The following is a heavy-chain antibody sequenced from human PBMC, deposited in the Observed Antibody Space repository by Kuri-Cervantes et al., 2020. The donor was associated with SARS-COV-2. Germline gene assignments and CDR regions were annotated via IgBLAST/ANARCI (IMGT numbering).Heavy chain of an antibody. V-gene: IGHV3-48*01. Sequence: GESLKISCAASGFTFDDYAMHWVRQAPGKGLEWVAYINDRGSSIYYADSVKGRFTISRDNAKNSLYLQMNSLRAEDTAVYYCARAIGTGYSSSWYLGGAFDIWGQGTMVTVSS. J-gene: IGHJ3*02. CDR2: INDRGSSI. CDR3: ARAIGTGYSSSWYLGGAFDI. CDR1: GFTFDDYA. D-gene: IGHD6-13*01.